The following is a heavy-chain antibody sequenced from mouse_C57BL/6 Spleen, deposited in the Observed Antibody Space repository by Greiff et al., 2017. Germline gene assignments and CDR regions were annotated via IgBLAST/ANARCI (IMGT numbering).Heavy chain of an antibody. CDR3: ARWLLDAMDY. V-gene: IGHV1-63*01. CDR2: IYPGGGYT. J-gene: IGHJ4*01. Sequence: QVQLQQSGAELVRPGTSVKMSCKASGYTFTNYWIGWAQQRPGHGLEWIGDIYPGGGYTNYNEKFKGKATLTADKSSSTAYMQFSSLTSEDSAIYYCARWLLDAMDYWGQGTSVTVSS. D-gene: IGHD2-3*01. CDR1: GYTFTNYW.